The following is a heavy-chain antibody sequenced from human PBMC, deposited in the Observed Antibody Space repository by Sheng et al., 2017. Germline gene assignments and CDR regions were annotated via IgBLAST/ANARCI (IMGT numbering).Heavy chain of an antibody. J-gene: IGHJ4*02. D-gene: IGHD2-15*01. CDR2: SHHSGNT. Sequence: QVQLQESGPGLVKPTETLSLTCSVSGYSINSGHYWGWFRQSPGKGLEWIGSSHHSGNTYYSPSLKSRVIISVDTSKNQFXLNLRSVTAADTAVYYCARDPASGSSPKPFDSWGQGTLVTVSS. CDR3: ARDPASGSSPKPFDS. CDR1: GYSINSGHY. V-gene: IGHV4-38-2*02.